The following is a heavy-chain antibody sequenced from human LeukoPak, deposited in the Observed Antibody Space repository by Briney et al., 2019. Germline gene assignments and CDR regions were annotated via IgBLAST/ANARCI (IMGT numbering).Heavy chain of an antibody. CDR3: ARTSGYYEIYYFDY. Sequence: PGGSLRLSCAASGFTFDDYGMSLVRQAPGKGLEWVSGINWNGGSTGYADSVKGRFTISRDNAKNSLYLQMNSLRAEDTALYYCARTSGYYEIYYFDYWGQGTLVTVSS. V-gene: IGHV3-20*04. CDR1: GFTFDDYG. D-gene: IGHD3-22*01. CDR2: INWNGGST. J-gene: IGHJ4*02.